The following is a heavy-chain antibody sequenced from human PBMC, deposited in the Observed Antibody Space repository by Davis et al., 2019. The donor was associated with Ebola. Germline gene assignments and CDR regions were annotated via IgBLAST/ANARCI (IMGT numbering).Heavy chain of an antibody. J-gene: IGHJ1*01. D-gene: IGHD6-13*01. Sequence: HTGGSLRLSCAASGFMFSSYWMHWVRQAPGKGLVWVSHITSDGSSTSYADSVRGRFTVSRDNAKNTLYLQMNSLRGEDTAVYYCARDAMYSSSWYSLEYFQHWGQGTPVTVSS. CDR3: ARDAMYSSSWYSLEYFQH. V-gene: IGHV3-74*01. CDR1: GFMFSSYW. CDR2: ITSDGSST.